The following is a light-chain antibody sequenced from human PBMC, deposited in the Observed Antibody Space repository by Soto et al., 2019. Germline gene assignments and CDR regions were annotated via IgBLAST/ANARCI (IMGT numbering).Light chain of an antibody. CDR2: GNS. CDR1: SSNIGAGYD. CDR3: QSYDSSLDVV. Sequence: QSVLTQPPSGSGAPGQMVTIYCTGSSSNIGAGYDVHWYQQLPGTAPKLLIYGNSNRPSGVPDRFSGSKSGTSASLAITGLQAEDEADYYCQSYDSSLDVVFGGGTKLTVL. J-gene: IGLJ2*01. V-gene: IGLV1-40*01.